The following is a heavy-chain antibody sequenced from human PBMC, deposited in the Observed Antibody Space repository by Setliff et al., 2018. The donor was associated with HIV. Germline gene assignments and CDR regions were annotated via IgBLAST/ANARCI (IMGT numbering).Heavy chain of an antibody. V-gene: IGHV3-48*01. CDR2: IRGKSDII. Sequence: GGSLRLSCVASSGFAFSDNPMNWVRQAPGKGLEWISHIRGKSDIIKYAESVMGRCTIYRGKAKNSQYLEMNSLSAEGTASYYCARDYNYIFDSWGQGVLVTAYS. J-gene: IGHJ4*02. CDR3: ARDYNYIFDS. D-gene: IGHD3-22*01. CDR1: GFAFSDNP.